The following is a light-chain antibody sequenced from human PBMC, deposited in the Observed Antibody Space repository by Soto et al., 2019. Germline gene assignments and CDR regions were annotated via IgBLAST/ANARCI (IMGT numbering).Light chain of an antibody. CDR1: QGIGND. V-gene: IGKV1-17*01. CDR2: SAS. J-gene: IGKJ4*01. Sequence: DIQMTQFPSSLSASVGDRVTITCRASQGIGNDLGWYQHKPGKAPKRLIFSASTLDSGVPSRFRGGGFGTEFTLTISSLQPEDFATYYCLHHYTYPLTLGGGTKVEIK. CDR3: LHHYTYPLT.